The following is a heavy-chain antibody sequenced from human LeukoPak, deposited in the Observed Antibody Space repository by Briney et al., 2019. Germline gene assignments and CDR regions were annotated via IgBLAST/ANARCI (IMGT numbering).Heavy chain of an antibody. Sequence: SETLSLTCSVSGYSITSGYYWGWIRQPPGKGLEWIGTIYHNGSTSYNPSLKSRVTISVDTSKNQFSLRLNSVIAADTAIYYCAKITTLDYWDQGTLVTVSS. CDR2: IYHNGST. V-gene: IGHV4-38-2*02. CDR1: GYSITSGYY. J-gene: IGHJ4*02. D-gene: IGHD1-1*01. CDR3: AKITTLDY.